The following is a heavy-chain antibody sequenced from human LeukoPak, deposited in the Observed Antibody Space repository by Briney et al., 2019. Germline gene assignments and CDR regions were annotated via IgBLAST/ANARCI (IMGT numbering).Heavy chain of an antibody. J-gene: IGHJ4*02. V-gene: IGHV4-34*01. CDR2: INHTGST. Sequence: SETLSLTCAVYGGSFSGYFWSWIRQPPGKGLEWIGEINHTGSTNYNPSRKSGVTISVDTSKNQFYLEVGSVTDADTAVYYCARSKDYGWGTYRWALGYWGQGTLVTVSS. CDR3: ARSKDYGWGTYRWALGY. CDR1: GGSFSGYF. D-gene: IGHD3-16*02.